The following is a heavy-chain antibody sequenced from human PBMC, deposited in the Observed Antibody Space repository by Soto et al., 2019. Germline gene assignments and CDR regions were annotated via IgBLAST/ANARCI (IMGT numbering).Heavy chain of an antibody. Sequence: PVGSLRLSCVASGFSFGGYALTWVRQAPGKGLEWVSTISGSDGKTFYADAVKGRFSISRDVSQNTLHLQVNSLRADDTAIYYCARWSCLDYWGQGTRVTVSS. CDR3: ARWSCLDY. D-gene: IGHD3-10*01. CDR2: ISGSDGKT. V-gene: IGHV3-23*01. CDR1: GFSFGGYA. J-gene: IGHJ4*02.